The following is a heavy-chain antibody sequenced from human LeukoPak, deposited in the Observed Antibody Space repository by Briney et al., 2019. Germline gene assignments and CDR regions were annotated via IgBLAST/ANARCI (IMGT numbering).Heavy chain of an antibody. V-gene: IGHV4-34*01. CDR2: INHSGST. Sequence: SGTLSLTCAVYGGSFSDYYWSRIRQPPGKGLEWIGEINHSGSTNYNPSLKSRVTISVDTSKNQFSLRLSSVTAADTAVYYCARRAATQDYWGQGTLVTVSS. D-gene: IGHD6-25*01. J-gene: IGHJ4*02. CDR1: GGSFSDYY. CDR3: ARRAATQDY.